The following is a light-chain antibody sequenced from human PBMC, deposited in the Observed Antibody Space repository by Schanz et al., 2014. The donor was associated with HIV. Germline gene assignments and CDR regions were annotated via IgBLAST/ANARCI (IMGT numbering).Light chain of an antibody. CDR1: TSNIAHNF. V-gene: IGLV1-51*01. CDR3: GAWDSSLSVLL. J-gene: IGLJ2*01. Sequence: QSVLTQPPSVSAAPGQKVTISCSGSTSNIAHNFVSWYQQLPGTAPKLLIYDNYKRPSEIPDRFSASKSGTSATLAITGLQTGEEADYFCGAWDSSLSVLLFGGGTKLTVL. CDR2: DNY.